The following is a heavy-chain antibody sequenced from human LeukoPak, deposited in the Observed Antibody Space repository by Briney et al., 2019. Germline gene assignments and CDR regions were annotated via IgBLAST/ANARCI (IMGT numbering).Heavy chain of an antibody. V-gene: IGHV4-34*01. CDR1: GGSFSGYY. Sequence: SKTLSLTCAVYGGSFSGYYWSWIRQPPGKGLEWIGEINQSGSTKYNPSLKSRVTISVDTTKNQFSLKLSSVTAADTAVYYCARGAVSGDHYYGLDVWGQGNTVTVSS. CDR3: ARGAVSGDHYYGLDV. CDR2: INQSGST. D-gene: IGHD2-21*01. J-gene: IGHJ6*02.